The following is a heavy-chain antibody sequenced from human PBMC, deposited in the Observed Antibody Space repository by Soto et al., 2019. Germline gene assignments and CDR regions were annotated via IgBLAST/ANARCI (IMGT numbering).Heavy chain of an antibody. D-gene: IGHD3-10*01. CDR2: IYYTGST. CDR1: GGSISSGCYY. V-gene: IGHV4-31*03. J-gene: IGHJ4*02. Sequence: TLSLTCTVSGGSISSGCYYWSWIRQHPGKGLEWIGYIYYTGSTYYNPSLKSRVTISVDTSKNQFSLKLSSVTAADTAVYYCATLYMVRGVRTFDYWGQGTLVTVSS. CDR3: ATLYMVRGVRTFDY.